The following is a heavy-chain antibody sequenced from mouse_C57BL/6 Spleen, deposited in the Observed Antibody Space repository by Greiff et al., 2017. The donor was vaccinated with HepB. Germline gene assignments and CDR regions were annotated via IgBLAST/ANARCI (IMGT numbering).Heavy chain of an antibody. CDR1: GYSITSGYY. V-gene: IGHV3-6*01. CDR3: ARGDYSIEDY. J-gene: IGHJ2*01. Sequence: EVKLMESGPGLVKPSQSLSLTCSVTGYSITSGYYWNWIRQFPGNKLEWMGYISYDGSNNYNPSLKNRISITRDTSKNQFFLKLNSVTTEDTATYYCARGDYSIEDYWGQGTTLTVSS. D-gene: IGHD2-5*01. CDR2: ISYDGSN.